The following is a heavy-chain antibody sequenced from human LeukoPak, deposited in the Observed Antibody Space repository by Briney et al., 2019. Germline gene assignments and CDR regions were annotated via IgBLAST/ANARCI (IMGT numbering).Heavy chain of an antibody. Sequence: KPSETLSLTCAVYGGSFSGYYWSWTRQPPGKGLEWIGEINHSGSTNYNPSLKSRVTISVDTSKNQFSLKLSSVTAADTAVYYCARASPLYCSSTSCHFEDIWGQGTLVTVSS. CDR2: INHSGST. CDR3: ARASPLYCSSTSCHFEDI. CDR1: GGSFSGYY. J-gene: IGHJ4*02. D-gene: IGHD2-2*01. V-gene: IGHV4-34*01.